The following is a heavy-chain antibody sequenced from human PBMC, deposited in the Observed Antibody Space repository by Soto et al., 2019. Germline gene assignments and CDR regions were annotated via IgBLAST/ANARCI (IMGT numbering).Heavy chain of an antibody. V-gene: IGHV4-59*01. Sequence: PSETLSLTCTVSGGSISSYYWSWIRQPPGKGLEWMGYIYYSGSTNYNPSLKSRVTISVDTSKNQFSLKLSSVTAADTAVYYCARDYRGNYYYGMDVWGQGTTVTVSS. J-gene: IGHJ6*02. CDR2: IYYSGST. CDR1: GGSISSYY. CDR3: ARDYRGNYYYGMDV. D-gene: IGHD1-26*01.